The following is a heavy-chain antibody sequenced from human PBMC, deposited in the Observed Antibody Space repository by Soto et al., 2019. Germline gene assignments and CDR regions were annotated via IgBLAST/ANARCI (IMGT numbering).Heavy chain of an antibody. CDR2: ISSTTNYI. J-gene: IGHJ4*02. CDR1: GFTFTRYS. Sequence: VGSLRLSCAASGFTFTRYSMSWVRQAPGKGLEWVSSISSTTNYIYYGDSMKGRFTISRDNAKNSLYLEMNSLRAEDTAVYYCARESEDLTSKFDYWGQGTLVTVSS. CDR3: ARESEDLTSKFDY. V-gene: IGHV3-21*06.